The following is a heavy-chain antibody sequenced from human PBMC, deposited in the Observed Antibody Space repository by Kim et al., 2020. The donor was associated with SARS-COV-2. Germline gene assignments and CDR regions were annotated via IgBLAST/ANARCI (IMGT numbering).Heavy chain of an antibody. CDR2: IRSKANSYAT. D-gene: IGHD6-13*01. V-gene: IGHV3-73*01. CDR3: TRVPPYSNSWWDAFDI. CDR1: GFTFSDSA. J-gene: IGHJ3*02. Sequence: GGSLRLSCAASGFTFSDSAMYWVRQASGKGLEWVGHIRSKANSYATAYDVSVKGRFIISRDDSKNTAYLQMNSLKTEDTAIYYCTRVPPYSNSWWDAFDIWCQGTMVTVSS.